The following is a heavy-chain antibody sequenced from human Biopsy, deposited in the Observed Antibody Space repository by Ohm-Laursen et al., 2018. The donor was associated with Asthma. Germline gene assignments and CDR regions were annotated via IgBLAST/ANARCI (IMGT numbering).Heavy chain of an antibody. CDR3: ARGVITNWFDP. J-gene: IGHJ5*02. D-gene: IGHD3-16*02. V-gene: IGHV4-59*01. CDR1: GGSISDYY. Sequence: SQTLSLTCTVSGGSISDYYKTWFRQPPGKGLEWIGYIYYSGSTNYNPSLKSRVTISEDTSMNQFSLKLTSVTAADTAVYYCARGVITNWFDPWGQGTLVTVSS. CDR2: IYYSGST.